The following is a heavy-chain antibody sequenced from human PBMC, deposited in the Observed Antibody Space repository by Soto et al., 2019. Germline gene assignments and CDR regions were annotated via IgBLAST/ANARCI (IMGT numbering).Heavy chain of an antibody. V-gene: IGHV4-30-2*01. CDR3: ARGGVDYYDSSGYYFSPYYFDY. CDR1: GGSISSGGYS. CDR2: IYHSGST. D-gene: IGHD3-22*01. Sequence: QLQLQESGSGLVKSSQTQSLTCAVSGGSISSGGYSWSWIRQPPGKGLEWIGYIYHSGSTYYNPSLKSRVTISVDRSKNQFSLKLSSVTAADTAVYYCARGGVDYYDSSGYYFSPYYFDYWGQGTLVTVSS. J-gene: IGHJ4*02.